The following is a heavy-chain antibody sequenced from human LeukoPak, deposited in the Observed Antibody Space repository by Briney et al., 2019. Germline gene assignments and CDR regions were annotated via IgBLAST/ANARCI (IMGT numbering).Heavy chain of an antibody. D-gene: IGHD5-24*01. V-gene: IGHV4-59*01. J-gene: IGHJ2*01. Sequence: SETLSLTCTVSGGSISSYYWNWIRQPPGKGLEWIGYIYYSGSTNYNPSLKSRATISLDTSKNQLSLRLNSVTAADTAVYYCAARRDGYNNWYFDLWGRGTLVTVSS. CDR2: IYYSGST. CDR3: AARRDGYNNWYFDL. CDR1: GGSISSYY.